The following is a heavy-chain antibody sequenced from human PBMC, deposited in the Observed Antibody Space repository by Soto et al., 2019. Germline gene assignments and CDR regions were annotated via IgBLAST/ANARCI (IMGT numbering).Heavy chain of an antibody. CDR2: INPNSGGT. CDR3: VSGPDIVVVPAA. Sequence: ASVKVSCKSSGYTFTCYYMDLGRRAPGQGLEWMGWINPNSGGTNYAQKFQGRVTMTRDTSISTAYMELSRLRSDDTAVYYCVSGPDIVVVPAAWGQGTLVTVSS. CDR1: GYTFTCYY. J-gene: IGHJ4*02. V-gene: IGHV1-2*02. D-gene: IGHD2-2*01.